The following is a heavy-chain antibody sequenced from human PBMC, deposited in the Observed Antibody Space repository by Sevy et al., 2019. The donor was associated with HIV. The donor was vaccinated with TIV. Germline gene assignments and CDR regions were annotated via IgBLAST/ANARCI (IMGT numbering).Heavy chain of an antibody. CDR1: GFTFSSYS. J-gene: IGHJ3*02. V-gene: IGHV3-48*01. Sequence: GGSLRLSCAASGFTFSSYSMNWVRQAPGKGLEWVSYISSSSSTIYYADSVKGRFTISRDNAKNSLYLQMNSLRAEDTAVYYCAREGGAALRDFDIWGQGTMVTVSS. D-gene: IGHD1-26*01. CDR2: ISSSSSTI. CDR3: AREGGAALRDFDI.